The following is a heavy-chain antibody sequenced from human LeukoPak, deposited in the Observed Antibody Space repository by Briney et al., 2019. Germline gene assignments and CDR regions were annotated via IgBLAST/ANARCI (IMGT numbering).Heavy chain of an antibody. D-gene: IGHD1-26*01. CDR3: ARLGGSYYTY. Sequence: GGPLRLSCVASGFAFSSYWMSWVRQAPGKGLEWVANIKQDGGEKYYVDSVKGRFTISRDNAKNSLFLQMNSLRVEDTAVYYCARLGGSYYTYWGQGTLVTVSS. CDR1: GFAFSSYW. CDR2: IKQDGGEK. J-gene: IGHJ4*02. V-gene: IGHV3-7*01.